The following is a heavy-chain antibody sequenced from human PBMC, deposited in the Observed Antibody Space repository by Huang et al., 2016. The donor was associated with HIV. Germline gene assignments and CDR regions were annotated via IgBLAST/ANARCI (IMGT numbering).Heavy chain of an antibody. CDR1: GYTLTELS. Sequence: QVQLVQSGAEVKKPGASVKVSCKVSGYTLTELSITWVRQAPGKGIEWMGGLAPEHGETIYAQNFQGRVTMTEDTSTDTAYMELHSLRPEDTAVYYCAAGYDTYYDIWGQGTMVIASS. J-gene: IGHJ3*02. CDR2: LAPEHGET. CDR3: AAGYDTYYDI. V-gene: IGHV1-24*01. D-gene: IGHD2-21*01.